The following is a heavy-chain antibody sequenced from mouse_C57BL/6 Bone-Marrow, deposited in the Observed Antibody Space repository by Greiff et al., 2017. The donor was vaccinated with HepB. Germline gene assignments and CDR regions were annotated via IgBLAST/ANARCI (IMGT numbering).Heavy chain of an antibody. D-gene: IGHD1-1*01. J-gene: IGHJ3*01. V-gene: IGHV1-64*01. CDR1: GYTFTSYW. CDR2: IHPNSGST. CDR3: ARGGYYYGSFAY. Sequence: QVQLQQPGAELVKPGASVKLSCKASGYTFTSYWMHWVKQRPGQGLEWIGMIHPNSGSTNYNEKFKSKATLTVDKSSSTAYMQLSSLTSEDSAVYYCARGGYYYGSFAYWGQGTLVTVSA.